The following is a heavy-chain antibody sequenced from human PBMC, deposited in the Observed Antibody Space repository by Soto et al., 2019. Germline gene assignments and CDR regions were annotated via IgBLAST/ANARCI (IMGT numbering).Heavy chain of an antibody. J-gene: IGHJ5*02. CDR3: ASSAAAGTPPGGFDP. V-gene: IGHV1-69*01. CDR2: IIPIFGTA. CDR1: GGTFSSYA. D-gene: IGHD6-13*01. Sequence: QVQLVQSGAKVKKPGSSVKVSCKASGGTFSSYAISWVRQAPGQGLEWMGGIIPIFGTANYAQKFQGRVTITADESTSTAYMELSSLRSEDTAVYYCASSAAAGTPPGGFDPWGQGTLVTVSS.